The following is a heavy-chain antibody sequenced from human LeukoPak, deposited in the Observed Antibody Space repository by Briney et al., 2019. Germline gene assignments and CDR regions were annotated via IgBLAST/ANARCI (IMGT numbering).Heavy chain of an antibody. CDR2: VSTDGSST. V-gene: IGHV3-23*01. CDR1: GFTFSSFS. J-gene: IGHJ4*02. D-gene: IGHD3-22*01. CDR3: ARDGDFSGFFDY. Sequence: GGSLRLSCAASGFTFSSFSMNWVRQAPGKGLEWVSTVSTDGSSTYYADSVKGRFTISRDNSKNTLYLQMNSLRAEDTAVYYCARDGDFSGFFDYWGQGTLVTVSS.